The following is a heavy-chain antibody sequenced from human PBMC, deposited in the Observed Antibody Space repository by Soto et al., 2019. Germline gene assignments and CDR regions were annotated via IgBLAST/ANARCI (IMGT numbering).Heavy chain of an antibody. J-gene: IGHJ4*02. CDR1: GVPITSGGYY. CDR3: TREDRVTNGAFDH. Sequence: QVQLQESGPGLVKPSQTLSLTCTVSGVPITSGGYYWSWIRQSPGKGLEWIGYINYSGSSSYSEVTLYNPSLKSRVSISGDTSKNQFSLRLSSVTAADTAVYFCTREDRVTNGAFDHWGQGTLVTVSS. D-gene: IGHD7-27*01. CDR2: INYSGSS. V-gene: IGHV4-31*03.